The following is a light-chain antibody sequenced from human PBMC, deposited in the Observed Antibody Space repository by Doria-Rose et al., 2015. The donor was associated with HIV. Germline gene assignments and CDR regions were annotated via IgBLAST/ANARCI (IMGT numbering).Light chain of an antibody. V-gene: IGLV1-40*01. CDR3: QSYDSSLSGSVV. Sequence: QPPSVSGAPGQRVTISCTGSSSNIGADYDVHWYQQLPGTAPKLLIYGNSNRPSGVPDRFSGSKSGTSASLAITGLQAEDEADYYCQSYDSSLSGSVVFGGGTKLTVL. CDR1: SSNIGADYD. CDR2: GNS. J-gene: IGLJ2*01.